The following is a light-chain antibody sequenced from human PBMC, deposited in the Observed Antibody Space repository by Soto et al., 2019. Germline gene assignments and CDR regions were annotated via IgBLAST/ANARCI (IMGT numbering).Light chain of an antibody. CDR1: QSVSNNY. Sequence: EIVLTQSPGTLSLSPGERATLSCRASQSVSNNYLAWYQQKPGQAPRLLIYGASNRATGIPDRFSGSGSGTDFTLTISRLEPEDFAVYYCQQYGSSSITVGQGTRLEIK. CDR3: QQYGSSSIT. V-gene: IGKV3-20*01. J-gene: IGKJ5*01. CDR2: GAS.